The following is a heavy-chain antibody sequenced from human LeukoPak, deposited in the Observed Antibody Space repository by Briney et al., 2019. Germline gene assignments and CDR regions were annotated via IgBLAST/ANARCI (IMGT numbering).Heavy chain of an antibody. CDR2: IYHSGST. CDR1: GGSISSGGYS. Sequence: SETLSLTCAVSGGSISSGGYSWSWIRQPPGKGLEWIGYIYHSGSTYYNPSLKSRVTISVDRSKNQFSLKLSSVTAADTAVYYCARDYGGAIDYWGRGTLVTVSS. D-gene: IGHD4-23*01. J-gene: IGHJ4*02. CDR3: ARDYGGAIDY. V-gene: IGHV4-30-2*01.